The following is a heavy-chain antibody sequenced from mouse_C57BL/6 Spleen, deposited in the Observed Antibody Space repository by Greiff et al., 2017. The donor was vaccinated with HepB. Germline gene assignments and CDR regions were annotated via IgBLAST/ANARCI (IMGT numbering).Heavy chain of an antibody. CDR3: AKRGYDYDDAMDY. V-gene: IGHV2-5*01. J-gene: IGHJ4*01. Sequence: QVQLQQSGPGLVQPSQSLSITCTVSGFSLTSYGVHWVRQSPGKGLEWLGVIWRGGSTDYNAAFMSRMSITKDNSKSQVFIKMNRLQADDTAIYYGAKRGYDYDDAMDYWGQGTSVTVSS. D-gene: IGHD2-4*01. CDR1: GFSLTSYG. CDR2: IWRGGST.